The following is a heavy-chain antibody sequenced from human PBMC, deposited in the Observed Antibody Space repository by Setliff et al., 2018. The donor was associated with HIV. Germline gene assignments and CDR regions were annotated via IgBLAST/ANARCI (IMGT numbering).Heavy chain of an antibody. CDR2: ISRSSDEI. CDR3: ARDLSRSADYGVFDY. D-gene: IGHD4-17*01. J-gene: IGHJ4*02. CDR1: GFIFSSHS. Sequence: GGSLRLSCAASGFIFSSHSMNWVRQAPGKGLEWVSSISRSSDEIHYADSVKGRFTISRDDPQNSLYLQVDGLKVEDSAVYYCARDLSRSADYGVFDYWGQGTLVTVSS. V-gene: IGHV3-21*01.